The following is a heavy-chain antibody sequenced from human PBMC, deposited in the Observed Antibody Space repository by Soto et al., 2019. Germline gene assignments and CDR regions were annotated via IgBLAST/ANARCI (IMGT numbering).Heavy chain of an antibody. V-gene: IGHV4-30-4*01. CDR1: GASVTSGDYY. Sequence: SETLSLTCSVSGASVTSGDYYWNWIRQTPGTGLEWLGYMHDSGTTSYNPSLKSRVTISRDTSKNQFSLKLTSVSAADTAVYFCARGGLYDLWSGLFDWGQGIRVTVSS. CDR3: ARGGLYDLWSGLFD. CDR2: MHDSGTT. J-gene: IGHJ4*02. D-gene: IGHD3-3*01.